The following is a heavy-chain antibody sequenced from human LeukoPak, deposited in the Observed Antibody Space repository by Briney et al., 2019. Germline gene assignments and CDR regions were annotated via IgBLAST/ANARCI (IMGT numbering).Heavy chain of an antibody. CDR1: GFQFSNYW. V-gene: IGHV3-7*01. J-gene: IGHJ3*02. CDR3: AKDQSSGWTYHDAFDI. D-gene: IGHD6-19*01. CDR2: IKRDGSAK. Sequence: GGSLRLSCAASGFQFSNYWMTWVRQAPGKGLEWVANIKRDGSAKYYVDSVKGRFTISRDNSKNTLYLQMNSLRAEDTAVYYCAKDQSSGWTYHDAFDIWGQGTMVTVSS.